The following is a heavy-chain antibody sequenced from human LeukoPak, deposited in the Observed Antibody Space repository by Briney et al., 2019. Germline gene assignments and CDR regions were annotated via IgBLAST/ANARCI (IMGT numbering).Heavy chain of an antibody. CDR3: ARNSIAYSNMADSANMADY. CDR1: GLTFSRYG. D-gene: IGHD2-15*01. CDR2: LWYDGSNK. V-gene: IGHV3-33*01. J-gene: IGHJ4*02. Sequence: GRSLRLSCAASGLTFSRYGMHWVRQAPGKGLEWVAVLWYDGSNKDYADSVKGRFTISRDNSKNTLYLQMNSLSVEDTAVYYCARNSIAYSNMADSANMADYWGQGTLVTISS.